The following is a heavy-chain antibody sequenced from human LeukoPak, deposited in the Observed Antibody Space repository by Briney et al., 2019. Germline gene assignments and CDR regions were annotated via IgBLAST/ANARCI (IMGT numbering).Heavy chain of an antibody. D-gene: IGHD2-21*02. Sequence: EGSLRLSCAASGFTFSSYSMNWVRQAPGKGLEWVSSISSSSSYIYYADSVKGRFTISRDNAKNSLYLQMNSLRAEDTAVYYCARDSLAYCGGDCYVAYFDYWGQGTLVTVSS. CDR1: GFTFSSYS. J-gene: IGHJ4*02. CDR3: ARDSLAYCGGDCYVAYFDY. V-gene: IGHV3-21*01. CDR2: ISSSSSYI.